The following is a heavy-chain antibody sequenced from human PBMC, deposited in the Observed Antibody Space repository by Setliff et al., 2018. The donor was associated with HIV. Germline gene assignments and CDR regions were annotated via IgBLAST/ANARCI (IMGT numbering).Heavy chain of an antibody. V-gene: IGHV4-61*09. CDR2: IYTSGNT. Sequence: SETLSLTCTVSGGSISSGNSYWSWIRQPAVKGLERIGHIYTSGNTNYNPSLKSRVTISIDTSKNQFSLKLTSVTAADTAVYSCAREDALTQQFDSWGQGTLVTVSS. CDR1: GGSISSGNSY. D-gene: IGHD6-13*01. CDR3: AREDALTQQFDS. J-gene: IGHJ4*02.